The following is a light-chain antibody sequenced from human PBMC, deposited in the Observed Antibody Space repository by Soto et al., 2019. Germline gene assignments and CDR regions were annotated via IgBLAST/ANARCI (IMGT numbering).Light chain of an antibody. Sequence: DIQMTQSPSSPSASVGDRVTITCRASQSISNFLNWYQVKPGKAPELLIYATSSLQGGVPSRFSGSGSGTDFTLTISSLQPEDSASYYCQQSYKIPPTFGQGTRLEI. CDR3: QQSYKIPPT. CDR2: ATS. CDR1: QSISNF. V-gene: IGKV1-39*01. J-gene: IGKJ5*01.